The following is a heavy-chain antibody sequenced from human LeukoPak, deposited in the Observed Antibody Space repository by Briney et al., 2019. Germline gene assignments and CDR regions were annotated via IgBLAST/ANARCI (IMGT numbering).Heavy chain of an antibody. CDR1: GGTFSSYA. J-gene: IGHJ4*02. CDR2: IIPILGIA. CDR3: ARGFGIGGSDY. D-gene: IGHD3-10*01. V-gene: IGHV1-69*04. Sequence: SVKVSCKASGGTFSSYAISWVRQAPGQGLEWMGRIIPILGIANYAQKFQGRVTITADKSTSTAYMELSSLRSEDTAVYYCARGFGIGGSDYWGQGTLVTVSS.